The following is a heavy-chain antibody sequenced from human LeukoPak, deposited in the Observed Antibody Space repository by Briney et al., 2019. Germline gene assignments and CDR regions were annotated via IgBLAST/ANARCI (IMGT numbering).Heavy chain of an antibody. V-gene: IGHV1-69*04. CDR1: EGTLSSYA. CDR3: ARGSGSGNYALGR. CDR2: IIPVLSLT. J-gene: IGHJ4*02. D-gene: IGHD3-10*01. Sequence: SVKVSCKAPEGTLSSYALSWVRQAPGQGLEWMGRIIPVLSLTNYEEKFRDRLTIIADKATNTAYMELTNLTSADTAVYFCARGSGSGNYALGRWGQGTLVTVSS.